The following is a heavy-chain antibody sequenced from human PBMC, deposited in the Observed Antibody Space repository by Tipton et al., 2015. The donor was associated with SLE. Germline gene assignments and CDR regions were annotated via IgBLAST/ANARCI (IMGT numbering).Heavy chain of an antibody. CDR2: SYYRGKT. CDR1: GGSISDYY. J-gene: IGHJ4*02. Sequence: TLSLTCTVSGGSISDYYWGWIRQPPGKGLEWVGTSYYRGKTFYNPSLQSRVTISLDTSKNQFSLRLSSVTAADTAVYYCARLTTLATFYSWGQGTRVTVSS. CDR3: ARLTTLATFYS. V-gene: IGHV4-39*07. D-gene: IGHD5-24*01.